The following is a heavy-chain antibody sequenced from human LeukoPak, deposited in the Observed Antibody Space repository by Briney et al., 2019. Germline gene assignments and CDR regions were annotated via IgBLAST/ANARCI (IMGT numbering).Heavy chain of an antibody. J-gene: IGHJ4*02. D-gene: IGHD3-22*01. CDR3: ARLTYYYDSSGYYPYYFDY. Sequence: SETLSLTCAVYGGSFSGYYWSWIRQPPGKGLEWIGEINHSGSTNYNPSLKSRVTISVDTSKNQFSLKLSSVTAADTAVYYCARLTYYYDSSGYYPYYFDYWGQGTLVTVSS. V-gene: IGHV4-34*01. CDR1: GGSFSGYY. CDR2: INHSGST.